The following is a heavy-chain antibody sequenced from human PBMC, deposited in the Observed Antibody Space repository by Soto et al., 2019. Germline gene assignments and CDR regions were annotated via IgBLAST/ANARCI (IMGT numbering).Heavy chain of an antibody. J-gene: IGHJ5*02. Sequence: SETLSLTCTVSGGSISSGGYYWNWIRQHPGKGLEWIGYIYYSGSTYYNPSLKSRVTISVDTSKNQFSLKLSSVTAADTAVYYCARVVYGNSKRFLARWFDPWGQGTLVTVSS. CDR2: IYYSGST. D-gene: IGHD3-3*01. CDR1: GGSISSGGYY. V-gene: IGHV4-30-4*08. CDR3: ARVVYGNSKRFLARWFDP.